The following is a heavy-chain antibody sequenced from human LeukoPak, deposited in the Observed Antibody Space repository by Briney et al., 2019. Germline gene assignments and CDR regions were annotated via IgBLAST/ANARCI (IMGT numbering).Heavy chain of an antibody. J-gene: IGHJ3*02. CDR2: INHSGST. D-gene: IGHD3-3*01. CDR1: GGSFGGYY. Sequence: SETLSLTCAVYGGSFGGYYWSWIRQPPGKGLEWIGEINHSGSTNYNPSLKSRVTISVDTSKNQFSLKLSSVTAADTAVYYCARPMEAFDIWGQGTMVTVSS. V-gene: IGHV4-34*01. CDR3: ARPMEAFDI.